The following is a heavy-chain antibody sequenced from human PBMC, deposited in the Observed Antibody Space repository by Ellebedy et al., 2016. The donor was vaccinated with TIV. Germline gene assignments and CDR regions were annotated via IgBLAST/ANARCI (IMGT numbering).Heavy chain of an antibody. J-gene: IGHJ4*02. CDR1: VGSIGEFF. CDR3: ARGVNLAFDY. V-gene: IGHV4-59*12. Sequence: SETLSLTCTVSVGSIGEFFWSWIRQPPGKGLEWIGYVFHSGSTNYNPSLRSRLTISVDTSRNQFSLKLSSVTAADTAVYYCARGVNLAFDYWGLGALVTVSP. D-gene: IGHD3-16*02. CDR2: VFHSGST.